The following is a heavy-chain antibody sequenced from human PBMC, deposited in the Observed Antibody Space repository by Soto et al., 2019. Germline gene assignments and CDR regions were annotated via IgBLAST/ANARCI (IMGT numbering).Heavy chain of an antibody. Sequence: QVQLVETGGGVVQPGRSLRLSCAASGFTFSSYGMHWVRQAPGKGLEWEAVISYDGSNKYYADSVKGRFTISRDNSKNTLYLQMNSLRAEDTAVYYCAKDYRWLQLGDYWGQGTLVTVS. J-gene: IGHJ4*02. CDR1: GFTFSSYG. D-gene: IGHD5-12*01. CDR2: ISYDGSNK. CDR3: AKDYRWLQLGDY. V-gene: IGHV3-30*18.